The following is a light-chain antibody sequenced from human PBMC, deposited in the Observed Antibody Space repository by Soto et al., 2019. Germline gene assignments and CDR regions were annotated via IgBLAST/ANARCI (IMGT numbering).Light chain of an antibody. Sequence: EIVLTQSPDTLSLSPGERAALACRASQSVRSNYLAWYQQKPGQAPRFLIYDASSRATGIPDRFSGSGSGTDFTLTISRLEPEDFAVYYCQQYAGSPLTFGGGTKLEIK. CDR2: DAS. J-gene: IGKJ4*01. CDR3: QQYAGSPLT. CDR1: QSVRSNY. V-gene: IGKV3-20*01.